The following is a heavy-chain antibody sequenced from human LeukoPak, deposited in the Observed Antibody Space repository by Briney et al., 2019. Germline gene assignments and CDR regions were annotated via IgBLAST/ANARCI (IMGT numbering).Heavy chain of an antibody. CDR2: IYDSGST. Sequence: SETLSLTCTVSGGSIRSSYYYWGWIRQPPGKGLEWIGSIYDSGSTYYNPSLKSRVTISVDTSKNQFSLKLSSVTAADTAVYYCARGDFWSGYYYYYGMDVWGQGTTVTVSS. CDR3: ARGDFWSGYYYYYGMDV. V-gene: IGHV4-39*07. D-gene: IGHD3-3*01. CDR1: GGSIRSSYYY. J-gene: IGHJ6*02.